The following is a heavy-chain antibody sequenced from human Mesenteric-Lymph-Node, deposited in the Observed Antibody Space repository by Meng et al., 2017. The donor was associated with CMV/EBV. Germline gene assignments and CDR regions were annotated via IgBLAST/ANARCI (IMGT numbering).Heavy chain of an antibody. J-gene: IGHJ4*02. V-gene: IGHV4-59*01. CDR2: IYYSGST. CDR1: GGSISSYY. D-gene: IGHD2-15*01. Sequence: SETLSLTCTVSGGSISSYYWSWIRQPPGKGLEWIGYIYYSGSTNYNPSLKSRVTISVDTSKNQFSLKLSSVTAADTAVYYCARESGGVIDYWGQGALVTVSS. CDR3: ARESGGVIDY.